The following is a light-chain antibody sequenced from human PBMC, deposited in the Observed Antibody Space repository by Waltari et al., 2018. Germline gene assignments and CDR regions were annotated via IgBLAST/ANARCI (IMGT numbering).Light chain of an antibody. Sequence: QSILTQPPSVSGAPGQRVTISCSGTNSNIGAGYDVPWYQCLPGTAPILLISNNNNRPSGVPDRFSGSKSDTSASLAITGLQAEDEGDYYCQSYDSGLSGPLFGGGTKVTVL. J-gene: IGLJ3*02. V-gene: IGLV1-40*01. CDR2: NNN. CDR3: QSYDSGLSGPL. CDR1: NSNIGAGYD.